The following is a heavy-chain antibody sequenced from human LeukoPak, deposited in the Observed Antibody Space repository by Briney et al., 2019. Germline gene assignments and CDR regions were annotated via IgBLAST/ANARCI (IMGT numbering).Heavy chain of an antibody. Sequence: PSETLSLTCTVSGGSISSGGHPWSWIRQSPGKGLEWIGYIYDSGSTFYNPSLKSRVTMSIDRSNNQFSLKLSSVTAADTAVYYCARESNINNWFDPWGQGTLVTVSS. V-gene: IGHV4-30-2*06. CDR1: GGSISSGGHP. CDR3: ARESNINNWFDP. J-gene: IGHJ5*02. D-gene: IGHD2/OR15-2a*01. CDR2: IYDSGST.